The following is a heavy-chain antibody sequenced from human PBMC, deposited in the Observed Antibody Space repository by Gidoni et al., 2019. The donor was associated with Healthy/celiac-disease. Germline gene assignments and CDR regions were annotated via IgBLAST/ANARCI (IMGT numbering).Heavy chain of an antibody. D-gene: IGHD3-10*01. CDR3: ARSNQKYGSGSYYNVDPGMDV. Sequence: EVQLVESGGGLVKPGGSLRLSCAASGFTFSSYSMNWVRQAPGKGLEWVSSISSSSSYIYYADSVKGRFTISRDNAKNSLYLQMNSLRAEDTAVYYCARSNQKYGSGSYYNVDPGMDVWGQGTTVTVSS. CDR1: GFTFSSYS. CDR2: ISSSSSYI. J-gene: IGHJ6*02. V-gene: IGHV3-21*01.